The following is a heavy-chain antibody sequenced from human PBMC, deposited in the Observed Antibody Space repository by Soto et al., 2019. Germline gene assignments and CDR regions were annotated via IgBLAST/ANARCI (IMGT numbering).Heavy chain of an antibody. J-gene: IGHJ6*02. V-gene: IGHV5-10-1*01. Sequence: PGESLKISCKGSGYSFTGYWISWVRQMPGKGLEWMGRIDPSDSYTNYSPSFQGHVTISADKSISTAYLQWSSLKASDTAMYYCARRGSSHPYYYYGMDVWGQGTTVTVSS. CDR3: ARRGSSHPYYYYGMDV. CDR1: GYSFTGYW. CDR2: IDPSDSYT. D-gene: IGHD6-13*01.